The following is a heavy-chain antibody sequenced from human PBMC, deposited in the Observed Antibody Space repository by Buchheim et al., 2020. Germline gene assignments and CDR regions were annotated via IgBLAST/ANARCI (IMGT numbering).Heavy chain of an antibody. J-gene: IGHJ4*02. CDR2: IGNGDNI. D-gene: IGHD5/OR15-5a*01. CDR1: GFTFSRHG. Sequence: EVRLVESGGGLVQPGGSLRLSCAASGFTFSRHGMNWVRQAPGKGLEWVSHIGNGDNIYYTESVQGRFTISRENAKNSLFLQMNHLRAEDTAVYYCTRDSYIASGVTYYFDYWGQGAL. V-gene: IGHV3-48*01. CDR3: TRDSYIASGVTYYFDY.